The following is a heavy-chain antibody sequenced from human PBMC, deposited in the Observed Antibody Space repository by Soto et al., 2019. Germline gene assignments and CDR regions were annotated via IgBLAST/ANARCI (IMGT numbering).Heavy chain of an antibody. CDR1: GDSMRSFY. V-gene: IGHV4-59*01. J-gene: IGHJ4*02. D-gene: IGHD4-17*01. CDR2: IYYSGST. Sequence: LSLTCTVYGDSMRSFYWSWIRQPPGKGLEWIGNIYYSGSTNYNPSRKSRVTMSVDMSRNQVSLKLSSVTAADTAVYYCTRVGGYYGDYPNFDYWGQRALVTVSS. CDR3: TRVGGYYGDYPNFDY.